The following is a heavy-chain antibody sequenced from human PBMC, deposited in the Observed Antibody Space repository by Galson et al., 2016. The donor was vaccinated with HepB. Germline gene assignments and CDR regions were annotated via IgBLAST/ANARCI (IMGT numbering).Heavy chain of an antibody. CDR3: AGPNFDWYSHPAD. V-gene: IGHV5-51*01. CDR2: IYPGDSDT. J-gene: IGHJ4*02. D-gene: IGHD3-9*01. CDR1: GYTFGNYW. Sequence: QSGADVTKPGESLKISCKGSGYTFGNYWIGWVRQMPGKGLEWMGIIYPGDSDTRYTPSFQGHVTISADKSISTAYLQWSSLKASDTAIYYCAGPNFDWYSHPADWGQGTLVTVSS.